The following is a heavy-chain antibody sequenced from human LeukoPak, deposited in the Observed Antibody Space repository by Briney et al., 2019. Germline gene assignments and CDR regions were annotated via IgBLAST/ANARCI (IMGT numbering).Heavy chain of an antibody. Sequence: ASVKVSFKSSGHTFNNHFIHWVRQAPAQGLERMGMINPRDGTTRTLQKFQGRVTMPMDTSTSTLYMGLSSLRSDDTATYFCSRGADQEFDFWGQGTLVTVSS. V-gene: IGHV1-46*02. CDR3: SRGADQEFDF. CDR1: GHTFNNHF. CDR2: INPRDGTT. J-gene: IGHJ4*02.